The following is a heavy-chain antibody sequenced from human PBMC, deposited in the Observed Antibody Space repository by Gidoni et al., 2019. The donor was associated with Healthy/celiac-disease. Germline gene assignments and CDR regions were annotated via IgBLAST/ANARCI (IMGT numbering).Heavy chain of an antibody. V-gene: IGHV1-3*01. CDR1: GYTFTSYA. Sequence: QVQLVQSGAEVKKLGASVRLSCRASGYTFTSYAMHWVRQAPGQRLEWMGGINAGNGNTKYSQKFKGRVTITRDTSASTAYMELRSLRSEDTAVYYCASYGSGMSPMDVWGQGTTVTVSS. D-gene: IGHD3-10*01. CDR3: ASYGSGMSPMDV. CDR2: INAGNGNT. J-gene: IGHJ6*02.